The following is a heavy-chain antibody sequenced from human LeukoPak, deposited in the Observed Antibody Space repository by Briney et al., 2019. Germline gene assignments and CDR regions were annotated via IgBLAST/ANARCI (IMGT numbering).Heavy chain of an antibody. V-gene: IGHV3-23*01. CDR2: ISGGGGST. Sequence: GGSLRLSCAASGFTFTTYAMTWVRQAPGKGLEWVSTISGGGGSTYYADSVKGRFTISRDNSKKTLFLQMNRLRAEDTAIYYCAKGFYCTGGVCYNYFDYWGQGTLVTVSS. CDR3: AKGFYCTGGVCYNYFDY. D-gene: IGHD2-8*02. J-gene: IGHJ4*01. CDR1: GFTFTTYA.